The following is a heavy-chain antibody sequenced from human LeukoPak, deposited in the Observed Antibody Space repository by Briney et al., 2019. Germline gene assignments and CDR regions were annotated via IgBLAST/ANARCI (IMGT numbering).Heavy chain of an antibody. Sequence: SETLSLTCTVSGGSISSYYWSWIRQPPGKGLEWIGYIYYSGSTNYNPSLKSRVTIPVDTSKNQFSLKLSSVAAADTAVYYCARSAPYYYILTDLRLGFDPWGQGTLVTVSS. D-gene: IGHD3-9*01. J-gene: IGHJ5*02. CDR3: ARSAPYYYILTDLRLGFDP. CDR1: GGSISSYY. V-gene: IGHV4-59*01. CDR2: IYYSGST.